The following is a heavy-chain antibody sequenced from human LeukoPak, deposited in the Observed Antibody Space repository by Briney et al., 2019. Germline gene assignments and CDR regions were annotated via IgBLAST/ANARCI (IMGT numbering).Heavy chain of an antibody. J-gene: IGHJ5*02. CDR2: IYYSGST. CDR1: GGSISSSSYY. CDR3: ARAPRIITIFGVVIIAWFDP. Sequence: SETLSLTCTVSGGSISSSSYYWGWIRQPPGKGLEWIGSIYYSGSTYYNPSLKSRVTISVDTSKNQFSLKLSSVTAADTAVYYCARAPRIITIFGVVIIAWFDPWGQGILVTVSS. V-gene: IGHV4-39*07. D-gene: IGHD3-3*01.